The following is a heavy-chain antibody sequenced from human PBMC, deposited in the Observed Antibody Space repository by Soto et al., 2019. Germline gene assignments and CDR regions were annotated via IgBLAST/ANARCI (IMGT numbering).Heavy chain of an antibody. CDR2: TSAYSGNT. V-gene: IGHV1-18*01. CDR1: GYTLTSYG. D-gene: IGHD3-22*01. CDR3: AYYYDSSGYPLGAFDI. J-gene: IGHJ3*02. Sequence: ASVKVSCKASGYTLTSYGISWVRQAPGQGFEWMGWTSAYSGNTNYAQKLQGRVTMTTDTSTSTAYMELRSLRSDDTAVYYCAYYYDSSGYPLGAFDIWGQGTMVTVSS.